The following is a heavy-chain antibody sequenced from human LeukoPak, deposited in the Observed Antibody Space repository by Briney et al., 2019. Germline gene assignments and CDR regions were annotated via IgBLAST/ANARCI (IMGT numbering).Heavy chain of an antibody. V-gene: IGHV3-74*01. CDR1: GFSFSSYW. J-gene: IGHJ4*02. CDR3: ATGGTSTAPDY. D-gene: IGHD5-18*01. Sequence: PGGSLRLSCAASGFSFSSYWMHWVRQAPGKGLVWVSRISSDGSSSSYADSVKGRFTISRDNAKNTLYLQMNSLRAEDTALYYCATGGTSTAPDYWGQGTLVTVSS. CDR2: ISSDGSSS.